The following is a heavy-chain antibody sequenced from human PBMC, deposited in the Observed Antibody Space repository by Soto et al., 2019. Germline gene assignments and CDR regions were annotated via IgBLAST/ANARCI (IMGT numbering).Heavy chain of an antibody. CDR1: GGSISSRHW. J-gene: IGHJ4*02. Sequence: QVQLQESGPGLVKPSGTLSLTCAVSGGSISSRHWWSWVRQPPGKGLEWIGEIYHTGSTNYNPSLKSRVHRSVDASNSQSSLKLISVTAADTAVYYCARLPEYSGDWYRDHWGQGTLGTVSS. CDR2: IYHTGST. V-gene: IGHV4-4*02. CDR3: ARLPEYSGDWYRDH. D-gene: IGHD6-19*01.